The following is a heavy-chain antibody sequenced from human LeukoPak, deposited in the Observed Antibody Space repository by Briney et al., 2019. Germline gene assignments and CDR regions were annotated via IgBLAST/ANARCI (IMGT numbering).Heavy chain of an antibody. CDR1: GFTFSSYA. V-gene: IGHV3-23*01. D-gene: IGHD4-17*01. CDR2: ISGSGGST. CDR3: ARPPDGDVFDY. J-gene: IGHJ4*02. Sequence: GGSLRLSCAASGFTFSSYAMHWVRQAPGKGLEWVSAISGSGGSTYYADSVKGRFTISRDNSKNTLYLQMNSLRAEDTAVYYSARPPDGDVFDYWGQGTLVTVSS.